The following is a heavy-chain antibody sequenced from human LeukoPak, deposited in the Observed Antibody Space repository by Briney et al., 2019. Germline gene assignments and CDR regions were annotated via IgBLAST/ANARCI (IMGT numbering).Heavy chain of an antibody. CDR3: AKSGDYCSSTSCCYFDY. CDR1: GFTFSSYG. V-gene: IGHV3-23*01. CDR2: ISGSGGST. D-gene: IGHD2-2*01. J-gene: IGHJ4*02. Sequence: GGTLRLSCAASGFTFSSYGMSWVRQAPGKGLEWVSAISGSGGSTYYADSVKGRFTISRDNSKNTLYLQMNSLRAEDTAVYYCAKSGDYCSSTSCCYFDYWGQGTLVTVSS.